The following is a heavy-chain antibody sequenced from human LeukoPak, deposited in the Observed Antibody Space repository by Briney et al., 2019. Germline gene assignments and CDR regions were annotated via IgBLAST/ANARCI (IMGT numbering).Heavy chain of an antibody. CDR3: SSWYYFDY. J-gene: IGHJ4*02. D-gene: IGHD6-13*01. Sequence: SGGSLRLSCAASGFTVSSNYMSWVRQAPGKGLEWVSVIYSGGSTYYADSVKGRFTISRDNSKNTLYLQMNSLRAEDTAVYYSSSWYYFDYWGQGTLVTVSS. CDR1: GFTVSSNY. V-gene: IGHV3-53*01. CDR2: IYSGGST.